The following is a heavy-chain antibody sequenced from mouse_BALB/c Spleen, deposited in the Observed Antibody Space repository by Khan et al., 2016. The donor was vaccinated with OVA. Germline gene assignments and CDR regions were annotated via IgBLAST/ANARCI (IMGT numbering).Heavy chain of an antibody. Sequence: DVQLQESGPGLVKPSQSLSLTCTVTGYSITRDYAWNWIRQFPGNKLEWMGYINYSGCTSYNPSLKSRISISRDTSMNPFFLPLNSVTTEDTTTYYCERWVYYDPYYAMDYWGQGTSVTVSS. J-gene: IGHJ4*01. V-gene: IGHV3-2*02. CDR1: GYSITRDYA. D-gene: IGHD1-1*01. CDR2: INYSGCT. CDR3: ERWVYYDPYYAMDY.